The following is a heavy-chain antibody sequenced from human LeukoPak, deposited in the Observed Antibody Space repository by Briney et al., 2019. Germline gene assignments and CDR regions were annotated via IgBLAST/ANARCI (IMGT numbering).Heavy chain of an antibody. CDR2: IIPIFGTA. CDR3: ARCAAYYDILTGSRGIQYYFDY. J-gene: IGHJ4*02. Sequence: GASVKVSCKASGGTFSSYAISWVRQAPGQGLEWMGGIIPIFGTANYAQKFQGRVTITADESTSTAYMELSSLRSEDTAVYYCARCAAYYDILTGSRGIQYYFDYWGQGTLVTVSS. CDR1: GGTFSSYA. V-gene: IGHV1-69*13. D-gene: IGHD3-9*01.